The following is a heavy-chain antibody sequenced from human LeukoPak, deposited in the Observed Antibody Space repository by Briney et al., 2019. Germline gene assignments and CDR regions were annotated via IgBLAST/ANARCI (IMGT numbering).Heavy chain of an antibody. V-gene: IGHV3-30*02. J-gene: IGHJ4*02. CDR2: IRYDGSNK. D-gene: IGHD3-22*01. CDR3: AGGAWAPTNYYDSSGYYG. Sequence: PGGSLRLSCAASGFTFSSYGIHWVRQAPGKGLEWVAFIRYDGSNKYYADSVKGRFTISRDNSKNTLYLQMNSLRAEDTAVYYCAGGAWAPTNYYDSSGYYGGGQGTLVTVSS. CDR1: GFTFSSYG.